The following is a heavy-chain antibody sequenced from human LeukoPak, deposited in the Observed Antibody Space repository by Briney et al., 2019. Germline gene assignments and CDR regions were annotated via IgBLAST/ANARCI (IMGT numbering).Heavy chain of an antibody. D-gene: IGHD3-16*01. CDR3: ASGATYFDP. CDR2: IYYSGST. J-gene: IGHJ5*02. CDR1: GGSISSYY. V-gene: IGHV4-59*01. Sequence: SETLSLTCTVSGGSISSYYWSWIRQPPGRGLQWIGYIYYSGSTNYNPSLKSRVTISVDTSRNQFSLKLNSVTAADTAVYYCASGATYFDPWGQGTLVTVSS.